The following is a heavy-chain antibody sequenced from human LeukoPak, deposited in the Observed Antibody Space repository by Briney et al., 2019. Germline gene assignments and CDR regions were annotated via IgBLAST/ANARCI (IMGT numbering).Heavy chain of an antibody. D-gene: IGHD3-9*01. J-gene: IGHJ4*02. V-gene: IGHV3-33*01. CDR1: GFTFSSYG. Sequence: GGSLRLSCAASGFTFSSYGMHWVRQAPGKGLEWVAVIGYDGSNKYYADSVKGRFTISRDNSKNPLYLQMNSLRAEDTAVYYCARSQYYDILTGSKRQYYFDYWGQGTLVTVSS. CDR2: IGYDGSNK. CDR3: ARSQYYDILTGSKRQYYFDY.